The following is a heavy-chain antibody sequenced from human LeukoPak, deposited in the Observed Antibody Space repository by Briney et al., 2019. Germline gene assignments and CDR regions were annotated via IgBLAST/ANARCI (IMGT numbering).Heavy chain of an antibody. J-gene: IGHJ4*02. V-gene: IGHV1-8*02. CDR3: ARGQSSWYTYDY. Sequence: ASVKVSCKASGYTFTDYYMHWVRQAPGQGLEWMGWMNPNSGNTGYAQKFQGRVTMTRNTSISTAYMELSSLRSEDTAVYYCARGQSSWYTYDYWGQGTLVTVSS. D-gene: IGHD6-13*01. CDR2: MNPNSGNT. CDR1: GYTFTDYY.